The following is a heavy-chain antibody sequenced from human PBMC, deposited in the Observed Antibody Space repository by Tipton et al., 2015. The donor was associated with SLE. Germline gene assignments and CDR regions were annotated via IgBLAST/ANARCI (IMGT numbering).Heavy chain of an antibody. CDR2: IYHSGSTNSGST. D-gene: IGHD2-2*01. J-gene: IGHJ6*03. Sequence: LSLTCTVSGGSIRSYYWSWIRQTPEKGLEWIASIYHSGSTNSGSTKYNPSLESRVSTSLDTSKNQISLKLTSVTTADTAMYYCAREVEYQLLLPYMDVWGKGTTVTVSS. CDR1: GGSIRSYY. V-gene: IGHV4-59*01. CDR3: AREVEYQLLLPYMDV.